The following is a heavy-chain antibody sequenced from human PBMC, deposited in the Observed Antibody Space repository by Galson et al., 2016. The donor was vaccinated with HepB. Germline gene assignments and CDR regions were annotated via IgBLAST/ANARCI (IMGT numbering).Heavy chain of an antibody. J-gene: IGHJ4*02. V-gene: IGHV3-30*04. CDR2: ISYDGRNK. D-gene: IGHD3-10*01. Sequence: SLRLSCAASGFTFTSYAMHGVRQAPGKGREWVAVISYDGRNKYYTDSAKGRFTISRDNSKNTLYLQMNILRAEDTAVYYCARDRVGGSGSYYNDYYFDYWGQGTLVTVSS. CDR1: GFTFTSYA. CDR3: ARDRVGGSGSYYNDYYFDY.